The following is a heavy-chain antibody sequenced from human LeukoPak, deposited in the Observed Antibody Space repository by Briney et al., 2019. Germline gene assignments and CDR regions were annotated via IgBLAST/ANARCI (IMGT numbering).Heavy chain of an antibody. CDR1: GFTFSRFW. D-gene: IGHD6-6*01. V-gene: IGHV3-7*01. Sequence: GGSLRLSCTASGFTFSRFWINWVRQAPGKGLEWVANINPDGSVVHFLDSVKGRFTISRDNARNSVFLHVDSLRADDTAVYFCARDPRAAPLFDLWGQGTLVTVSS. CDR3: ARDPRAAPLFDL. J-gene: IGHJ4*02. CDR2: INPDGSVV.